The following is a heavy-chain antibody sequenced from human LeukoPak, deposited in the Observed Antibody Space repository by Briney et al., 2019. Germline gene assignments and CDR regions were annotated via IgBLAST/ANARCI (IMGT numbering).Heavy chain of an antibody. CDR3: AAPGSITQHAFDI. Sequence: SETLPLTCTVSGGSISSYYWSWIRQPPGKGLEWIGYIYYSGSTNYNPSLKSRVTISVDTSKNQFPLKLSSVTAADTAVYYCAAPGSITQHAFDIWGQGTMVTVSS. V-gene: IGHV4-59*01. J-gene: IGHJ3*02. D-gene: IGHD2-2*01. CDR1: GGSISSYY. CDR2: IYYSGST.